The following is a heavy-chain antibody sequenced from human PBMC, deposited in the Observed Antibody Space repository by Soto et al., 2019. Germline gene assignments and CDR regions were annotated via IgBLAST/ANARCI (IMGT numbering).Heavy chain of an antibody. CDR2: ISGSGGST. CDR1: GFTFSSYA. Sequence: LRLSCAASGFTFSSYAMSWVRQAPGKGLEWVSAISGSGGSTYYADSVKGRFTISRDNSKNTLYVEMNSLRAEDTAVYYCAKDLGTMIVLDAFDIWGQGTMVTVSS. J-gene: IGHJ3*02. D-gene: IGHD3-22*01. CDR3: AKDLGTMIVLDAFDI. V-gene: IGHV3-23*01.